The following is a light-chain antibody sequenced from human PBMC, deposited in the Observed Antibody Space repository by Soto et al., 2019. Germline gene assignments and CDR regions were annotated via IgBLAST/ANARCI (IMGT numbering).Light chain of an antibody. CDR2: DAS. CDR3: QQYNNWPLT. J-gene: IGKJ4*01. Sequence: TPSPGKRSFTTGDRSTLSRRASQSVSSYLAWYQQKPGQAPRLLIYDASNRATGIPARFSGSGSGTDFTLTINSLEPQDFAVYYCQQYNNWPLTFGAGANVDIK. V-gene: IGKV3-11*01. CDR1: QSVSSY.